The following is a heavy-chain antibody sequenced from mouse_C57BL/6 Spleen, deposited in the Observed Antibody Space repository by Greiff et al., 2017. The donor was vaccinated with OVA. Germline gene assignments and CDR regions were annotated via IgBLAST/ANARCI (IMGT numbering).Heavy chain of an antibody. D-gene: IGHD2-12*01. Sequence: EVKVVESGGGLVKPGGSLKLSCAASGFTFSSYAMSWVRQTPEKRLEWVATISDGGSYTYYPDNVKGRFTISRDNAKNNLYLQMSHLKSEDTAMYYCARDSKLYPLDYWGQGTTLTVSS. V-gene: IGHV5-4*01. CDR2: ISDGGSYT. J-gene: IGHJ2*01. CDR1: GFTFSSYA. CDR3: ARDSKLYPLDY.